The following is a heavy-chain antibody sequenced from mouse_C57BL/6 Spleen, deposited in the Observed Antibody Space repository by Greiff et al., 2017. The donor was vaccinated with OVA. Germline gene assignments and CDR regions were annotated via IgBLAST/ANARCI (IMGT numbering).Heavy chain of an antibody. V-gene: IGHV1-72*01. CDR2: IDPNSGGT. Sequence: QVQLQQPGAELVKPGASVKLSCKASGYTFTSYWMHWVKQRPGRGLEWIGRIDPNSGGTKYNEKFKSKATLTVDKPSSTAYMQLSSLTSEDSAVYDGARERGGSSYVGYFDYWGQGTTLTVSS. D-gene: IGHD1-1*01. CDR1: GYTFTSYW. CDR3: ARERGGSSYVGYFDY. J-gene: IGHJ2*01.